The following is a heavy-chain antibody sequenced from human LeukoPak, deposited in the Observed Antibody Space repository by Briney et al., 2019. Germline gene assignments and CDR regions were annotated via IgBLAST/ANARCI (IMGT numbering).Heavy chain of an antibody. J-gene: IGHJ6*03. D-gene: IGHD6-13*01. CDR3: ARGPQLVDYYYIDV. CDR1: GGSFSGYY. CDR2: INHSGST. Sequence: PSETLSLTCAVYGGSFSGYYWSWIRQPPGKGLEWIGEINHSGSTNYNPSLKSRVTISVDTSKNQFSLQLNSVTPEDTAVYCCARGPQLVDYYYIDVWGKGTTVTVSS. V-gene: IGHV4-34*01.